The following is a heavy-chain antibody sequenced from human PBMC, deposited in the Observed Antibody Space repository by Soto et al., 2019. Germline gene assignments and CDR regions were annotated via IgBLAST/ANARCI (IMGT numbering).Heavy chain of an antibody. J-gene: IGHJ4*02. V-gene: IGHV1-18*01. D-gene: IGHD3-22*01. CDR3: ARDEYQLLVSSYYYDSSGYPLLDY. CDR1: GYTFTSYG. CDR2: ISAYNGNT. Sequence: ASVKVSCKASGYTFTSYGISWVRQAPGQGLEWMGWISAYNGNTSYAQKLQGRVTMTTDTSTSTAYMELRSLRSDDTAVYYCARDEYQLLVSSYYYDSSGYPLLDYWGQGTLVTVSS.